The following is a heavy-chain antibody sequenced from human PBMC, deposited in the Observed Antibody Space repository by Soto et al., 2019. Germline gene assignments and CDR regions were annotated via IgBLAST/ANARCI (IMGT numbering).Heavy chain of an antibody. J-gene: IGHJ3*02. V-gene: IGHV3-64*01. CDR3: ARDMGSSGGSSRHAGAFDI. D-gene: IGHD2-15*01. Sequence: EVQLVESGGGLVQPGGSLRLSCAASGFTFSSYAMHWVRQAPGKGLEYVSAISSNGGSTYYANSVKGRFTISRDNSKNTLYLQMGSLRAEDMAVYYCARDMGSSGGSSRHAGAFDIWGQGTMVTVSS. CDR1: GFTFSSYA. CDR2: ISSNGGST.